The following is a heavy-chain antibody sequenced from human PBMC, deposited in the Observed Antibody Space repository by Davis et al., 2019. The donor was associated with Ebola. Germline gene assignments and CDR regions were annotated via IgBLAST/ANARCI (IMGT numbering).Heavy chain of an antibody. CDR2: TSHNERER. V-gene: IGHV3-30*04. Sequence: PGGSLRLSCTASGFTFSNHEMMWVRQAPGKGLEWVAVTSHNERERFYGESVQGRFTISRDNSENVLYLQMDSLRPDDTAIYFCARALHDEVLDYWGQGTPVTVSS. J-gene: IGHJ4*02. D-gene: IGHD1-1*01. CDR3: ARALHDEVLDY. CDR1: GFTFSNHE.